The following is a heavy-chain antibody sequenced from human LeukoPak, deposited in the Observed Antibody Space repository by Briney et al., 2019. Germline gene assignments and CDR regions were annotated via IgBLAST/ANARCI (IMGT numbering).Heavy chain of an antibody. J-gene: IGHJ4*02. V-gene: IGHV3-7*03. CDR1: GFAFSSYW. CDR2: INQDGREK. CDR3: AGGLDDFWSGYYLDY. D-gene: IGHD3-3*01. Sequence: GGSLRLSCVASGFAFSSYWMSWVRQAPGKGLEWVANINQDGREKYYADSVKGRFTISRDNAENSLYLQMNSLRAEDTAVYYCAGGLDDFWSGYYLDYWGQGTLVTVSS.